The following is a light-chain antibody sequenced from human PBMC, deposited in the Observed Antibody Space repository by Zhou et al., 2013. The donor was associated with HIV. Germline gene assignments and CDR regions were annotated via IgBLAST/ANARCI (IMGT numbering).Light chain of an antibody. CDR1: QYISSW. J-gene: IGKJ1*01. CDR2: AAS. CDR3: QKYDKAPRT. V-gene: IGKV1-27*01. Sequence: DIQMTQSPSTLSASVGDTVAITCRASQYISSWLAWYQQKPGKAPKVLIYAASTLQFGVPSRFIGSGSGTDFTLTISSLEPEDAATYYCQKYDKAPRTFGQGTKVEIK.